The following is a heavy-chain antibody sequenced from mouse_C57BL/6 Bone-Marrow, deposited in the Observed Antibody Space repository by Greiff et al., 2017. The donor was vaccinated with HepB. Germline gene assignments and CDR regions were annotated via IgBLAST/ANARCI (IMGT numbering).Heavy chain of an antibody. CDR2: IDPETGGT. CDR3: TRRRKNYYDPFDY. CDR1: GYTFTDYE. D-gene: IGHD2-4*01. Sequence: QVQLKQSGAELVRPGASVTLSCKASGYTFTDYEMHWVKQTPVHGLEWIGAIDPETGGTAYNQKFKGKAILTADKSSSTAYMELRSLTSEDSAVYYCTRRRKNYYDPFDYWGQGTTLTVSS. V-gene: IGHV1-15*01. J-gene: IGHJ2*01.